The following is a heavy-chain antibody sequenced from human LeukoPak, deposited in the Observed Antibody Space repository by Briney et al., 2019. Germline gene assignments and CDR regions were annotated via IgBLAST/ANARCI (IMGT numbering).Heavy chain of an antibody. CDR2: ISSSSFYT. J-gene: IGHJ4*02. CDR1: GGSFSGYY. CDR3: ARDHRLRYFDWSDFDY. Sequence: LSLTCAVYGGSFSGYYWSWIRQPPGKGLEWISYISSSSFYTSYADPVKGRFTISRDNAKNSLYLQMNSLRAEDTAVYYCARDHRLRYFDWSDFDYWGQGTLVTVSS. D-gene: IGHD3-9*01. V-gene: IGHV3-11*06.